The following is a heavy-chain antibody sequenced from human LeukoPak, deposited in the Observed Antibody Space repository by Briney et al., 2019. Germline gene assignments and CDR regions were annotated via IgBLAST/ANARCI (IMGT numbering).Heavy chain of an antibody. CDR3: TRALGRDYGGNDAFDI. CDR2: FYTNGNT. J-gene: IGHJ3*02. CDR1: GGAISSGAYY. V-gene: IGHV4-61*02. D-gene: IGHD4-23*01. Sequence: SETLSLTCTVSGGAISSGAYYWGWIRQPAGKGLEWLGRFYTNGNTNYNPPLKGRVTISVDTSKKQFSLKLSSVTAADTAVYYCTRALGRDYGGNDAFDIWGQGTMVTVSS.